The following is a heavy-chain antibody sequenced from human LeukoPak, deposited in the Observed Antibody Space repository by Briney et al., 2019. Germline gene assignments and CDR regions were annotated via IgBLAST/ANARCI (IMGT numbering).Heavy chain of an antibody. J-gene: IGHJ4*02. CDR3: AKDYIVGATDDY. CDR2: ISGSGGNT. V-gene: IGHV3-23*01. Sequence: GGSLRLSCAVSGFTFSSYAITWVRQAPEKGLEWVSAISGSGGNTYYADSVKGRFTISRDNSKNALYLQMNSLRAEDTAVYYCAKDYIVGATDDYWGQGTLVTVSS. CDR1: GFTFSSYA. D-gene: IGHD1-26*01.